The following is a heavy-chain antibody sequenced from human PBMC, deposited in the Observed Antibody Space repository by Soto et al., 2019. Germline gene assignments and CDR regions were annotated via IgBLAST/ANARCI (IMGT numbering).Heavy chain of an antibody. Sequence: EVLLLQSGGGLVQPGGSLRLSCAASGFTVGAYAMTWVRQAPGKGLEWVSDISDGDGDTHYADSVKGRFTTSRDNSKNTLYLQMSSLRAEDAAVYYCAKGRTYFDFWGQGTLVTVSS. CDR1: GFTVGAYA. V-gene: IGHV3-23*01. J-gene: IGHJ4*02. CDR3: AKGRTYFDF. CDR2: ISDGDGDT.